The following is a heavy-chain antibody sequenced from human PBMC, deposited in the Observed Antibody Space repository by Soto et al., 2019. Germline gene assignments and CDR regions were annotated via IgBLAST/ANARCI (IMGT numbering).Heavy chain of an antibody. V-gene: IGHV1-69*01. CDR2: ITPIFGTA. Sequence: QVQLMQSGAEVKKPGSSVKVSCKASGGTFPSYAISWVRQAPGQGLEWMGGITPIFGTANYAQKFQGRVTITADGSTSTAYMELSSLRSEDTAVYYCARSRFSGPYYFDYWGQGTLVAVSS. J-gene: IGHJ4*02. D-gene: IGHD5-12*01. CDR1: GGTFPSYA. CDR3: ARSRFSGPYYFDY.